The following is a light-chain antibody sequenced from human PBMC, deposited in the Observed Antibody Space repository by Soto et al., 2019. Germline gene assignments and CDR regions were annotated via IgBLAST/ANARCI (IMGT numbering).Light chain of an antibody. Sequence: EIVMTQSPATLSVSPGERATLSCRASQSVSSNLAWYQQKPGQVPRLLIYGASTTATGIPARFSGSGSGTEFTLTISSLQSEDFAVYYCQQYNNWPRTFGQGTKVDIK. CDR3: QQYNNWPRT. V-gene: IGKV3-15*01. CDR1: QSVSSN. J-gene: IGKJ1*01. CDR2: GAS.